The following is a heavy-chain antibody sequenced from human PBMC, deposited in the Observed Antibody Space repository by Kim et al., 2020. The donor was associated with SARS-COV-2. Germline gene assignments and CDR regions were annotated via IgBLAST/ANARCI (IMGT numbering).Heavy chain of an antibody. J-gene: IGHJ4*02. CDR2: SDIT. CDR3: AKGRLNPDY. V-gene: IGHV3-23*01. Sequence: SDITYFANSVEGRFTISRDNSKDTLYLQMNSLRAEDTAVYFCAKGRLNPDYWGQGTLVTVSS.